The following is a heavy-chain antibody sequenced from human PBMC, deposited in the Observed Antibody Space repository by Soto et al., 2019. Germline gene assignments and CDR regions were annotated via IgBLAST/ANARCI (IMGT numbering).Heavy chain of an antibody. D-gene: IGHD6-13*01. Sequence: PGGSLRLSCAASGFTFSYYGIHWGRQAQGKGLGWVSLISYDENKKFYADSVQCRFTISRDNSENTVYLQMDNLRVEDTACYYCAKGPMYTNSWYGGDLWGQGTLVIVSS. CDR1: GFTFSYYG. CDR3: AKGPMYTNSWYGGDL. J-gene: IGHJ5*02. V-gene: IGHV3-30*18. CDR2: ISYDENKK.